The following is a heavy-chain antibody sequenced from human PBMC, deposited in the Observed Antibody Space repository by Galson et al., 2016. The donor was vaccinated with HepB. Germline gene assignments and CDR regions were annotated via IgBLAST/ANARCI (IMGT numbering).Heavy chain of an antibody. V-gene: IGHV3-23*01. D-gene: IGHD2-2*03. Sequence: SLRLSCAASGFTFNKYAMSWVRQAPGRGLEWVSTISGGGGTLYYADSVKGRFTISRDNSKNTLYLQMNSLRAEDTAVYYCARVFGYCSSTSCSNWFDPWGQGTLVTVSS. CDR1: GFTFNKYA. CDR3: ARVFGYCSSTSCSNWFDP. CDR2: ISGGGGTL. J-gene: IGHJ5*02.